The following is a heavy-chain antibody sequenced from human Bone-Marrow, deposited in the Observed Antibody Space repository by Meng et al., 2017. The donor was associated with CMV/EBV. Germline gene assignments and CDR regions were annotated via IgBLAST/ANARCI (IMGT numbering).Heavy chain of an antibody. CDR1: GGTFSSYA. CDR3: AREVDIGYYFDY. Sequence: SVKVSCKASGGTFSSYAISWVRQAPGQGLEWMGGIIPILGIANYAQKFQGRVTITADKSTSTAYMELSSLRFEDTAVYYCAREVDIGYYFDYWGQGTLVTVSS. D-gene: IGHD5-12*01. CDR2: IIPILGIA. J-gene: IGHJ4*02. V-gene: IGHV1-69*10.